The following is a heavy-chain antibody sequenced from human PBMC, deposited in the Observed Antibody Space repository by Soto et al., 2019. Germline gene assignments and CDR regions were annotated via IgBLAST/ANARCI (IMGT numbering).Heavy chain of an antibody. CDR2: IYPGDSET. V-gene: IGHV5-51*01. Sequence: EVQLVQSGAEVKKPGESLKISCKGSGYRFTSSWIDWVRQLPGKGLEWMGSIYPGDSETRYSPSFQGQVTISADKSSTTTYLQWNSLKASDTGMYYCARQGEYCSGDNCFTDYWGQGTLVTVSS. CDR3: ARQGEYCSGDNCFTDY. J-gene: IGHJ4*02. CDR1: GYRFTSSW. D-gene: IGHD2-15*01.